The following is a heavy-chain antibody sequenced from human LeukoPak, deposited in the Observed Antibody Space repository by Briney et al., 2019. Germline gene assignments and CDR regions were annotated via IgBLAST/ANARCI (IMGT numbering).Heavy chain of an antibody. J-gene: IGHJ6*03. CDR2: MNPNSGNT. CDR3: ARGPYYYYMDV. V-gene: IGHV1-8*02. Sequence: ASVKVSCKASGYTFTGYYMHWVRQAPGQGLEWMGWMNPNSGNTGYAQKFQGRVTMTRNTSISTAYMELSSLRSEDTAVYYCARGPYYYYMDVWGKGTTVTISS. CDR1: GYTFTGYY.